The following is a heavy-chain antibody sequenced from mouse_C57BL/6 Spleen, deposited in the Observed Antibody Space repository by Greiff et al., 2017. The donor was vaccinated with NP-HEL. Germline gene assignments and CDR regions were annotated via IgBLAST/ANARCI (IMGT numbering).Heavy chain of an antibody. D-gene: IGHD2-4*01. CDR1: GFTFSSYG. Sequence: EVKLMESGGDLVKPGGSLKLSCAASGFTFSSYGMSWVRQTPDKRLEWVATISSGGSYTYYPDSVKGRFTISRDNAKNTLYLQMSSLKSEDTAMYYCARHGYYDYGAWFAYWGQGTLVTVSA. CDR2: ISSGGSYT. CDR3: ARHGYYDYGAWFAY. J-gene: IGHJ3*01. V-gene: IGHV5-6*01.